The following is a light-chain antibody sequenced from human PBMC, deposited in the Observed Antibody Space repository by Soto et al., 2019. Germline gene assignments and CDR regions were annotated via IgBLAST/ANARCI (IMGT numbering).Light chain of an antibody. CDR2: DVS. CDR1: SSDVGGYNY. V-gene: IGLV2-14*01. CDR3: SSYTSSSTRV. J-gene: IGLJ1*01. Sequence: QSALTQPASVSGFPGQWITISCTGTSSDVGGYNYVSWYQQHPGKAPKLMIYDVSDRPSGVSNRFSGSKSGNTASLTISGLQAEDEADYYCSSYTSSSTRVSGTGTKLTVL.